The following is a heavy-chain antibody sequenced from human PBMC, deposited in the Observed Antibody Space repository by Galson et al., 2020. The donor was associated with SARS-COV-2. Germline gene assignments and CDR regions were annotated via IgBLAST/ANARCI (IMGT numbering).Heavy chain of an antibody. CDR3: VRHIHSSGYEYYYYGMDI. CDR2: AHYGGRT. CDR1: GGSISSSSHF. V-gene: IGHV4-39*01. D-gene: IGHD6-25*01. Sequence: SETLSLTCTVSGGSISSSSHFWGWIRQPPGKGLEWIGIAHYGGRTYYNPSLKSRVTISVDTSKNQVSLTLRSVTAADTAVYYCVRHIHSSGYEYYYYGMDIWGQGTTVTVSS. J-gene: IGHJ6*02.